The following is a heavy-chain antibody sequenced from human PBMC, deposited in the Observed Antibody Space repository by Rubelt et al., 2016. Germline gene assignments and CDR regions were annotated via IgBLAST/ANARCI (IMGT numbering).Heavy chain of an antibody. V-gene: IGHV4-39*01. CDR2: IYYSGST. CDR1: SDSITRSAYY. J-gene: IGHJ3*02. D-gene: IGHD1/OR15-1a*01. Sequence: QLQLQESGPGLVKPSETLSLTCTVSSDSITRSAYYWVWIRQPPGKGLEWIGSIYYSGSTYYNPSLKSRTTISVDTSKKHCSRNLRFGTAAETAMYYCARHEQKLAAFDIWGPGTMVTVSS. CDR3: ARHEQKLAAFDI.